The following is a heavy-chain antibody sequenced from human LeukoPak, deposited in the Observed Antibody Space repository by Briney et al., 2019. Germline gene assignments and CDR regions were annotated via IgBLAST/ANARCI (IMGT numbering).Heavy chain of an antibody. Sequence: GGSLRLSCGASGFTFSSYEMNWVRQARENGLEWVSYISSGGRAIYYADSVKGRFTISRDNAKNSLYLQMNSLRAEDTAVYYCARNDYSSSSYFYWGQGTLVTVSS. CDR1: GFTFSSYE. V-gene: IGHV3-48*03. J-gene: IGHJ4*02. CDR3: ARNDYSSSSYFY. CDR2: ISSGGRAI. D-gene: IGHD6-6*01.